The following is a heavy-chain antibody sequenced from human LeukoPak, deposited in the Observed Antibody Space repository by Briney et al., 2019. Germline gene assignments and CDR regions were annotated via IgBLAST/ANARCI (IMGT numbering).Heavy chain of an antibody. D-gene: IGHD3-10*01. CDR3: AKRASGSGTSLYYFDY. Sequence: GESLRLSCAASGFTFSSYAMSWVRQAPGKGLEWVSGISGSGGNTFYADSVKGRFTISRDNSKNTLYLQMNSLRAEDTAVYYCAKRASGSGTSLYYFDYWGQGTLVTVSS. CDR2: ISGSGGNT. V-gene: IGHV3-23*01. CDR1: GFTFSSYA. J-gene: IGHJ4*02.